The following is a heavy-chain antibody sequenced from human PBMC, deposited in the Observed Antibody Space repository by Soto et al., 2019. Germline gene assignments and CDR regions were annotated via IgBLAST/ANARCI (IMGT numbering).Heavy chain of an antibody. D-gene: IGHD2-15*01. V-gene: IGHV4-61*01. J-gene: IGHJ4*02. CDR3: ARERETPKKHTGPAP. Sequence: KASETLSLTCTVSGDSVSSATYYWSWIRQPPGKALEWIGSIYYSGSTNYNPSLRSRVIMSVDTSKNQFSLNLSSVTAADTAVYYGARERETPKKHTGPAPGGQEPVLTVS. CDR2: IYYSGST. CDR1: GDSVSSATYY.